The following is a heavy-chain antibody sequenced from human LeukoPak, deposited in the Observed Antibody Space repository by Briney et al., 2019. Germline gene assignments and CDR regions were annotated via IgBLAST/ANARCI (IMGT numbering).Heavy chain of an antibody. J-gene: IGHJ3*02. CDR1: SGSISNRDYY. D-gene: IGHD2-21*01. Sequence: KASETLSLTCTVSSGSISNRDYYWGWIRQSPGKGLEWIGNIYYSGSTYYNPSLKSRVTISADTSKNQFSLKLSSVTAADTAVYYCARLKVIREAFDIWGQGTMVTVSS. CDR2: IYYSGST. CDR3: ARLKVIREAFDI. V-gene: IGHV4-39*07.